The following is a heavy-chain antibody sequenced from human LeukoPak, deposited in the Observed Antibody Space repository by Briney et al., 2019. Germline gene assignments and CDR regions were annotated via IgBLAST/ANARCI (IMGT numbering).Heavy chain of an antibody. D-gene: IGHD2-15*01. Sequence: GGSLRLSCAASGFTFSSYWMSWVRQAPGKGLEWVANINQDGSEKYYVDSVKVRFTISRDNAKNSLYLQMNSLRAEDTAVYYCARDWYCSGGSCYSNDAFDIWGQGTMVTVSS. CDR1: GFTFSSYW. V-gene: IGHV3-7*01. J-gene: IGHJ3*02. CDR3: ARDWYCSGGSCYSNDAFDI. CDR2: INQDGSEK.